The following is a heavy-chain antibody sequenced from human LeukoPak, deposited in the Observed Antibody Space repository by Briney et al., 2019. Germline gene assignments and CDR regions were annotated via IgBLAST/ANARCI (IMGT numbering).Heavy chain of an antibody. Sequence: GGSLRLSCAASGFTFSSYGMHWVRQAPGKGLEWVAFKRYDGSNKYYADSVKGRFTISRDNSKNTLYLQMNSLRAEDTAVYYCAKARGIVATIPRYGMDAWGQGTTVTISS. D-gene: IGHD5-12*01. V-gene: IGHV3-30*02. CDR2: KRYDGSNK. CDR3: AKARGIVATIPRYGMDA. J-gene: IGHJ6*02. CDR1: GFTFSSYG.